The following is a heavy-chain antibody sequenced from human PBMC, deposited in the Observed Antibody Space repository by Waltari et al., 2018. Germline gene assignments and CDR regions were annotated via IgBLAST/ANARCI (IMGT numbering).Heavy chain of an antibody. D-gene: IGHD3-10*01. CDR1: GFTFSSYG. Sequence: QVQLVESGGGVVQPGRSLRLSCAASGFTFSSYGMHWVRQAPGKGREWVAVIWYDGSNKYYADSVKGRFTISRDNSKNTLYLQMNSLRAEDTAVYYCARGKGVLRFGELTPRLPDYWGQGTLVTVSS. J-gene: IGHJ4*02. CDR2: IWYDGSNK. V-gene: IGHV3-33*01. CDR3: ARGKGVLRFGELTPRLPDY.